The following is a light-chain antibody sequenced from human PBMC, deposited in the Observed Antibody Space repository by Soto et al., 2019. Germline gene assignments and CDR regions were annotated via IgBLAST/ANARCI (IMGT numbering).Light chain of an antibody. Sequence: QSVLTQPPSASGTPGQRVTISCSGSSSNIGSNYVYWYQQLPGTAPKLLIYSNNQRPSGVPDRFSGSKSGTSASLAIRGLRSGDEADYYCAAWDDSLRGYVFGTGTKV. J-gene: IGLJ1*01. CDR2: SNN. CDR3: AAWDDSLRGYV. CDR1: SSNIGSNY. V-gene: IGLV1-47*02.